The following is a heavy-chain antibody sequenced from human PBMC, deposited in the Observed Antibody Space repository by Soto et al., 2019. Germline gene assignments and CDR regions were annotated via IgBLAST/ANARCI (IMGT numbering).Heavy chain of an antibody. V-gene: IGHV1-18*01. J-gene: IGHJ4*02. CDR2: ISAYNGNT. CDR3: ARDVHFYGSGSHRGLPDY. Sequence: ASVKVSCKASGYTFTSYGISWVRQAPGQGLEWMGWISAYNGNTNYAQKLQGRVTMTTDTSTSTAYMELRSLRSDDTAVYYCARDVHFYGSGSHRGLPDYWGQGTLVTVPS. D-gene: IGHD3-10*01. CDR1: GYTFTSYG.